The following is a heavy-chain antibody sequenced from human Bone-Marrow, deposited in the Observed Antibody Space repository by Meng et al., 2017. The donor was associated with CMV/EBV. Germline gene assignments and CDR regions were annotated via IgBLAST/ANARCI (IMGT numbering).Heavy chain of an antibody. CDR1: GFTFSRYW. CDR3: ASNSGRLSRFDP. V-gene: IGHV3-7*01. CDR2: IKEDGSER. D-gene: IGHD6-19*01. J-gene: IGHJ5*02. Sequence: LSLTCAASGFTFSRYWMSWVRQAPGKGLEWVANIKEDGSERYYVDSVKGRFTISRDNAKNSLYLQMNSLRAEDTAVYYCASNSGRLSRFDPWGQGTLVTVSS.